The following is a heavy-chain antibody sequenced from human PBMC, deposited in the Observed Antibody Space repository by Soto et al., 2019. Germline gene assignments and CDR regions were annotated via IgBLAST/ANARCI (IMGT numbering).Heavy chain of an antibody. J-gene: IGHJ4*02. V-gene: IGHV3-15*07. D-gene: IGHD1-1*01. CDR1: GFSFTNVW. CDR3: CSRRGDIEQESPGMRDY. Sequence: GGSLRLSCAASGFSFTNVWMNWVRQAPGKGLEWVGRIKNRIDGGTADYAAPVEGRFTISRDDAQNTLFLEMSSLKIEDTAVYFCCSRRGDIEQESPGMRDYWGRGTLVTVSS. CDR2: IKNRIDGGTA.